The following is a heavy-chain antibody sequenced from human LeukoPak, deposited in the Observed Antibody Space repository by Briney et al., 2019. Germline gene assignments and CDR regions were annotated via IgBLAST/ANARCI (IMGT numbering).Heavy chain of an antibody. Sequence: SDTLSLTCTLSGGSISSSSYYWGWIRQPPGKGLEWIGSIYYSGSTYYNPSHKSRVTISVDTSKNQFSLKLSSVTAADTAVYYCARRGSGSYDHFDYWGQGTLVTVSS. CDR1: GGSISSSSYY. J-gene: IGHJ4*02. CDR3: ARRGSGSYDHFDY. V-gene: IGHV4-39*01. D-gene: IGHD1-26*01. CDR2: IYYSGST.